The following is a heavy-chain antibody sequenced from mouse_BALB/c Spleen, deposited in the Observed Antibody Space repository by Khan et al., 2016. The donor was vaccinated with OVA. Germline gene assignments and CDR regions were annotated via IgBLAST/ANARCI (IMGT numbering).Heavy chain of an antibody. D-gene: IGHD4-1*01. V-gene: IGHV5-6*01. Sequence: EVQLVESGGDLVKPGGSLRLSCAASGFTFSTYGMSWVRQPPDKRLEWVATINSDGDYTYYPDTVKGRFTISRNNAENTLYLQMSSMQPEDTAIYYCASHLTGSFAYWGQGTLVTVSA. J-gene: IGHJ3*01. CDR2: INSDGDYT. CDR1: GFTFSTYG. CDR3: ASHLTGSFAY.